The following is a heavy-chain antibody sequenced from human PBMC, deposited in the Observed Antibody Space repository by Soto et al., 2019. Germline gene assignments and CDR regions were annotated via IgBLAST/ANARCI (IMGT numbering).Heavy chain of an antibody. Sequence: VQLVESGGGLVQPGGSLRLSCAASGFTFSRHWMYWVRQAPGRGLVWVSRINSDGSATNYADSVKGRFTISRDNAKNTLYLQMNSLRAEDTAVYYCARVGWNEDDAFDIWGQGTMVTVSS. CDR2: INSDGSAT. V-gene: IGHV3-74*01. D-gene: IGHD1-1*01. J-gene: IGHJ3*02. CDR3: ARVGWNEDDAFDI. CDR1: GFTFSRHW.